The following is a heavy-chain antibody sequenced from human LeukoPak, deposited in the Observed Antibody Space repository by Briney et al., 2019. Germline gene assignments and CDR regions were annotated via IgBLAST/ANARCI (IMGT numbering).Heavy chain of an antibody. D-gene: IGHD2-2*01. Sequence: PGGSLRLSCAASGFTFSSYAMHWVRQAPGKGLEWVAVISYDGSNKYYADSVKGRFTISRDNSKNTLYLQMNSLRAEDTAVYYCARDRGEYCSSTSCQQFDYWGQGTLVTVSS. CDR1: GFTFSSYA. J-gene: IGHJ4*02. CDR2: ISYDGSNK. V-gene: IGHV3-30-3*01. CDR3: ARDRGEYCSSTSCQQFDY.